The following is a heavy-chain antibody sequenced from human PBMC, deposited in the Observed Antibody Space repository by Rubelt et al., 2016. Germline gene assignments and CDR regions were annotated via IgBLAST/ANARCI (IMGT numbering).Heavy chain of an antibody. CDR3: AKGVGATQMSVEY. D-gene: IGHD1-26*01. J-gene: IGHJ4*02. CDR1: GFTFSTQV. Sequence: EVQLLESGGGLVQPGGSLRLSCEASGFTFSTQVMSWIRQAPGKGLEWVSSFSGSDGSTFYADSVKGRFTISRDSSKNTLFLQMNSLRAEDTAIYYCAKGVGATQMSVEYWGQGTLVIISS. V-gene: IGHV3-23*01. CDR2: FSGSDGST.